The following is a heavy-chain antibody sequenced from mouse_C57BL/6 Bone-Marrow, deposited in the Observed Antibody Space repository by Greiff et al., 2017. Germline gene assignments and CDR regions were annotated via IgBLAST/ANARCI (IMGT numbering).Heavy chain of an antibody. V-gene: IGHV1-74*01. CDR3: AYGNGHWYFDV. CDR2: IHPSDSDT. Sequence: QVQLQQPGAELVKPGASVTVSCKASGYTFTRYWMHWVKQRPGQGLEWIGRIHPSDSDTNYNQKFKGKATLTVDKSSSTAYVPLSSLTSEDSAVYYCAYGNGHWYFDVWGRGTTATVSS. CDR1: GYTFTRYW. D-gene: IGHD1-1*01. J-gene: IGHJ1*03.